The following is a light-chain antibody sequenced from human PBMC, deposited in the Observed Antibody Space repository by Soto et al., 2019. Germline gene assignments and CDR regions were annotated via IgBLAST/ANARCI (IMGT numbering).Light chain of an antibody. CDR3: APWDDSPSGAV. Sequence: VLTQRPAASGTPGQRVTISFSGGSSNIGSNYVNWYQQLPGTAPKLLIYSNNQRPSGVPDRFSGSRSGTSASLAISGLRSEDEADYYCAPWDDSPSGAVLATGPKATVL. V-gene: IGLV1-47*02. J-gene: IGLJ1*01. CDR1: SSNIGSNY. CDR2: SNN.